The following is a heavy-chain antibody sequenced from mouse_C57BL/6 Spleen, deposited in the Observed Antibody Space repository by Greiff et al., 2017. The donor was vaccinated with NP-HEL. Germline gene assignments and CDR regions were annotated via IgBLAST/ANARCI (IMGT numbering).Heavy chain of an antibody. CDR2: IYPSDSET. Sequence: QVQLQQPGAELVRPGSSVKLSCKASGYTFTSYWMDWVKQRPGQGLEWIGNIYPSDSETHYNQKFKDKATMTVDKSSSTAYMQLSRLTSEDSAVYYCARYYGCSPFAYWGQGTLVTVSA. CDR1: GYTFTSYW. J-gene: IGHJ3*01. V-gene: IGHV1-61*01. D-gene: IGHD1-1*01. CDR3: ARYYGCSPFAY.